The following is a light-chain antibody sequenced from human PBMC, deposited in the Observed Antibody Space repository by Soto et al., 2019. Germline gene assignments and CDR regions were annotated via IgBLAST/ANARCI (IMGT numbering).Light chain of an antibody. CDR2: LNSDGTH. Sequence: QLVLTQSPSASASLGASVKLTCTLSSGHSSYAIAWHQQQPEKGPRYLMKLNSDGTHSKGDGIPDRFSGSSSGAECYLTISRLQSEDEADYYCQTWGTGIYVFGGGTQLTVL. J-gene: IGLJ7*01. V-gene: IGLV4-69*01. CDR1: SGHSSYA. CDR3: QTWGTGIYV.